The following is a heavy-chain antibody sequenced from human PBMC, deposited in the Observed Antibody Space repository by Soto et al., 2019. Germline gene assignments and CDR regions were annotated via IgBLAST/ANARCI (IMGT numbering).Heavy chain of an antibody. V-gene: IGHV5-51*03. J-gene: IGHJ6*03. CDR2: IYPGDSDT. D-gene: IGHD3-16*01. CDR1: GYSFTSYW. CDR3: ARFSFSYYRIQDYYYYYMDV. Sequence: PGESLKISCKGSGYSFTSYWIGWVRQMPGKGLEWMGIIYPGDSDTRYSPSFQGQVTISADKSISTAYLQWSSLKASDTAMYYCARFSFSYYRIQDYYYYYMDVWGKGTTVTVSS.